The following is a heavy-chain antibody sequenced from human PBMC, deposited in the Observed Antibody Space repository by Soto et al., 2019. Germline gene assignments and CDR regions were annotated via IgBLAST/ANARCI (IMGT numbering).Heavy chain of an antibody. D-gene: IGHD3-3*01. CDR1: GGSVSSGSYY. CDR3: ARESRFFEWLFPSEPYYFDY. J-gene: IGHJ4*02. V-gene: IGHV4-61*01. Sequence: SETLSLTCTVSGGSVSSGSYYWSWIRQPPGKGLEWIGYIYYSGSTNYNPSLKSRVTISVDTSKNQFSLKLSSVTAADTAVYYCARESRFFEWLFPSEPYYFDYWGQGTLVTVSS. CDR2: IYYSGST.